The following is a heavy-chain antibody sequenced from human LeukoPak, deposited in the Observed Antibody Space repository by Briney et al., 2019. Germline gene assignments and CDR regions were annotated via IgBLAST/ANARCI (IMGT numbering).Heavy chain of an antibody. Sequence: GASVKVSCKASGYTFTGYYMHWVRQAPGQGLEWMGWINPNSGGTNYAQKFQGRVTMTGDTSISTAYMELSRLRSDDTAVYYCARSSRLGGVVVVAASFDPWGQGTLVTVSS. D-gene: IGHD2-15*01. CDR2: INPNSGGT. CDR3: ARSSRLGGVVVVAASFDP. V-gene: IGHV1-2*02. J-gene: IGHJ5*02. CDR1: GYTFTGYY.